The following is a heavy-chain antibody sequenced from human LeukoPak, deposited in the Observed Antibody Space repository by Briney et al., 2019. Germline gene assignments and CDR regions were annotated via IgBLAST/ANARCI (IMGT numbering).Heavy chain of an antibody. CDR2: INPNSGGT. D-gene: IGHD6-13*01. J-gene: IGHJ4*02. Sequence: ASVKVSCKASGYTFTGYYMHWVRQAPGQGLEWMGWINPNSGGTNYAQKFQGRVTMTRDTSISTAYMELSRLRSDDTAVYYCARGGALAAAGTWAPDYWGQGTLVTVSS. CDR3: ARGGALAAAGTWAPDY. V-gene: IGHV1-2*02. CDR1: GYTFTGYY.